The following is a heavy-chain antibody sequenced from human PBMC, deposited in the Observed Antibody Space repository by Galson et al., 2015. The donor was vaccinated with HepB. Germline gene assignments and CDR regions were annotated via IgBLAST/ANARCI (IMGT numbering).Heavy chain of an antibody. V-gene: IGHV3-30-3*01. CDR1: GFTFSSYT. D-gene: IGHD1-7*01. CDR3: ARRYNWYYADF. Sequence: SLRLSCAASGFTFSSYTMLWVRQAPGKGLEWVAVVSYDGSSKYYADSVKGRSTISRDNSKNTLHLQMNSLRGEDTAVYYCARRYNWYYADFWGQGTLVTVSS. CDR2: VSYDGSSK. J-gene: IGHJ4*02.